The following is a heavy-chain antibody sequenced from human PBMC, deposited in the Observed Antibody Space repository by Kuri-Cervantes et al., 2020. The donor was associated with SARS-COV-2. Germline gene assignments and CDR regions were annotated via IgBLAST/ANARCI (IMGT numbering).Heavy chain of an antibody. CDR3: ARANIVVVPAALGAIIYYYYMDV. CDR2: INHSGST. D-gene: IGHD2-2*01. Sequence: SETLSLTCAGYSGSFSDYYWSWIRQTPEMGLEWIGEINHSGSTNYNPSLRSRVTMSVDTSKNQFSLKLSSVTAADTAVYYCARANIVVVPAALGAIIYYYYMDVWGKGTTVTVSS. CDR1: SGSFSDYY. J-gene: IGHJ6*03. V-gene: IGHV4-34*01.